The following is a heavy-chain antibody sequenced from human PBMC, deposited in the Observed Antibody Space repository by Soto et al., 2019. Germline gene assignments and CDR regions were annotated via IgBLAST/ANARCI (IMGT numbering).Heavy chain of an antibody. CDR2: ISSSSSTI. D-gene: IGHD5-18*01. J-gene: IGHJ4*02. CDR1: GFSFSSYS. CDR3: ARDSGYSYGPFDY. V-gene: IGHV3-48*01. Sequence: EVQLVESGGGLVQPGGSLRLSCAASGFSFSSYSMNWVRQAPGNGLEWVSYISSSSSTIYYADSVKGRFTISRDNAKNSLYLQMNSLRAEDTAVYYCARDSGYSYGPFDYWGQGTLVTVSS.